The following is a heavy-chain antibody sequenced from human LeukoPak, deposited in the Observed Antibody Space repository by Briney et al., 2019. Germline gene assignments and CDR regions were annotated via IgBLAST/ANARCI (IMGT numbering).Heavy chain of an antibody. CDR2: IYHSGST. CDR1: GGSISSGSYS. CDR3: ARVLETTVTLDY. D-gene: IGHD4-17*01. Sequence: SQTLSLTCAVSGGSISSGSYSWSWIRQPPGKGLEWIGYIYHSGSTYYNPSLKSRVTISVDTSKNQFSLKLSSVTAADTAVYYCARVLETTVTLDYWGQGTLVTVSS. J-gene: IGHJ4*02. V-gene: IGHV4-30-2*05.